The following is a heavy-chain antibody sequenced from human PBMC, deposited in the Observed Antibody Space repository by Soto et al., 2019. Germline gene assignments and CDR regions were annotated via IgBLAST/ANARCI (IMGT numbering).Heavy chain of an antibody. Sequence: GGSLRLSCAASGFTFDDYAMHWVRQAPGKGLEWVSGISWNSGSIGYADSVKGRFTISRDNAKNSLYLQMNSLRAEDTALYYWAKGVVVPAAMRDYYYMDVWGKGTTVTVSS. J-gene: IGHJ6*03. CDR3: AKGVVVPAAMRDYYYMDV. D-gene: IGHD2-2*01. V-gene: IGHV3-9*01. CDR1: GFTFDDYA. CDR2: ISWNSGSI.